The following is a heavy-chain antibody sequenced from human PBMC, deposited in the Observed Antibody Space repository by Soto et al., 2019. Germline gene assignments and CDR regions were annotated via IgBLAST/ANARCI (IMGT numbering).Heavy chain of an antibody. D-gene: IGHD3-10*01. Sequence: QVQLVQSGAEVKKPGASVKVSCKASGYTFTSYYMHWERQAPGQGLEWMGIINPSGGSTSYAQKFQGRVTMTRDTSTSTVYMELSSLRSEDTAVYYCARVVGLADYYYYGMDVWGQGTTVTVSS. V-gene: IGHV1-46*01. J-gene: IGHJ6*02. CDR2: INPSGGST. CDR3: ARVVGLADYYYYGMDV. CDR1: GYTFTSYY.